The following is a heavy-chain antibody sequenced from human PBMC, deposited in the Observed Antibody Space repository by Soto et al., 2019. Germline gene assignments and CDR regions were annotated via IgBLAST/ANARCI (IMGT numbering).Heavy chain of an antibody. CDR1: GYTFTSYG. CDR3: ARVSGRGWYNWFDP. Sequence: SVKVSCKASGYTFTSYGISWVRQAPGQGLEFMGGIMPLFGTTNYAQKFRGRVTITADEPTSTVYMELRSLRSEDTAVYYCARVSGRGWYNWFDPWGQGTPVTVSS. J-gene: IGHJ5*02. CDR2: IMPLFGTT. D-gene: IGHD6-19*01. V-gene: IGHV1-69*13.